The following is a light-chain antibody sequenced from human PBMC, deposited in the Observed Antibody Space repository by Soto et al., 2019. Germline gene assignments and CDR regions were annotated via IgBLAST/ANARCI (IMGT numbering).Light chain of an antibody. CDR1: QGFSNS. CDR2: GAS. V-gene: IGKV1-27*01. Sequence: DIQMTQSPSSLTASIGDRVTISCRASQGFSNSLAWYQQKPGKVPTRLIYGASILQSGVPSRFSGSGSGTEFTLTICCLQPEDVATYFCQKYDSAPLTFGGGTKVEIK. J-gene: IGKJ4*01. CDR3: QKYDSAPLT.